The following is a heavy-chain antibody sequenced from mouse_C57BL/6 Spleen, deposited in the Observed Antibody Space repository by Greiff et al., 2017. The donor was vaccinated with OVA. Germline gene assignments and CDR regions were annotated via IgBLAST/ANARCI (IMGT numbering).Heavy chain of an antibody. V-gene: IGHV1-59*01. J-gene: IGHJ3*01. Sequence: QVQLKQPGAELVRPGPSVKLSCKASGYTFTSYWMHWVKQRPGQGLEWIGVIDPSDSYTNYNQKFKGKATLTVDTSSSTAYMQLSSLTSEDSAVYYCAKYYDYDGGFAYWGQGTLVTVSA. D-gene: IGHD2-4*01. CDR1: GYTFTSYW. CDR3: AKYYDYDGGFAY. CDR2: IDPSDSYT.